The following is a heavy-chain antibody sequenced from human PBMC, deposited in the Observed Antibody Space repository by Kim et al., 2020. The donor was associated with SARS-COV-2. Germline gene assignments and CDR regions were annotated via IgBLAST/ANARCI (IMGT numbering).Heavy chain of an antibody. V-gene: IGHV3-30*18. CDR1: GFIFGNYG. CDR3: VKCAHQLVLPFDY. D-gene: IGHD6-13*01. Sequence: GGSLRLSCVASGFIFGNYGTHWVRQAPGKGLEWVAVISYNGGVQQYADSVKGRFTISRDTSKSTLYLQMDGLRAEDTAVYYCVKCAHQLVLPFDYWGQGTRVTVSS. CDR2: ISYNGGVQ. J-gene: IGHJ4*02.